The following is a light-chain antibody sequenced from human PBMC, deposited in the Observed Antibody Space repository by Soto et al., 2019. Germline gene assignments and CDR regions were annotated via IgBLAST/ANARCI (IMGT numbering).Light chain of an antibody. CDR1: QSITDW. CDR2: KAS. CDR3: QHYITYPYT. V-gene: IGKV1-5*03. Sequence: DIQMTQSPSTLSASVGDRVTTTCRASQSITDWLAWYQQKPGKAPKLLIYKASSLESGVPSRFSGGGSGTEFTLTISSLQPDDFASYYCQHYITYPYTFGQGTKVDIK. J-gene: IGKJ2*01.